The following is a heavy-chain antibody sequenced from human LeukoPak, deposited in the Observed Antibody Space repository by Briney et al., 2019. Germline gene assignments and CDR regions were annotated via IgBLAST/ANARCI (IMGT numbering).Heavy chain of an antibody. Sequence: CAXXXXTXSSYSXXXVRQAPGKGLXWVSSISSSSSYIYYADSVKGRFTISRDNAKNSLYLQMNSLRAEDTAVYYCATETNGRHYDYWGQGTLLTVSS. CDR1: XXTXSSYS. CDR3: ATETNGRHYDY. J-gene: IGHJ4*02. V-gene: IGHV3-21*01. CDR2: ISSSSSYI. D-gene: IGHD2-8*01.